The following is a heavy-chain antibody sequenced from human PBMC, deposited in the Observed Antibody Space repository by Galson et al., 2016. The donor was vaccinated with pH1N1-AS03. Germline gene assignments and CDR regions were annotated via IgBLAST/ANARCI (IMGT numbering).Heavy chain of an antibody. V-gene: IGHV1-18*01. CDR3: VREGEVFGVVYFAY. CDR1: GYTFTTYG. D-gene: IGHD3-3*01. CDR2: ISADRGAT. J-gene: IGHJ4*02. Sequence: SVKVSCKASGYTFTTYGVSWVRQAPGQGLEWMGWISADRGATIYEQMFQDRVTMTRDTSTNKDYMELRSLRSDDTAVYYCVREGEVFGVVYFAYWCQGTLVAVSA.